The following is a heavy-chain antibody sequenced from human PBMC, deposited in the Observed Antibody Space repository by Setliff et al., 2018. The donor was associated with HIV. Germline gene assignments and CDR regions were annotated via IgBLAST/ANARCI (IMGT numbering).Heavy chain of an antibody. Sequence: SETLSLTCSVSGASITSGIYYWAWIRQPAGKGLEFIGRVYFSGSTNYNPSLKSRVTISLDTSKNRFSLNLRSVTAADTAVYYCARIDPSKFWSHDYWGRGTLVTVSS. CDR1: GASITSGIYY. J-gene: IGHJ4*02. D-gene: IGHD2-8*02. CDR3: ARIDPSKFWSHDY. V-gene: IGHV4-61*02. CDR2: VYFSGST.